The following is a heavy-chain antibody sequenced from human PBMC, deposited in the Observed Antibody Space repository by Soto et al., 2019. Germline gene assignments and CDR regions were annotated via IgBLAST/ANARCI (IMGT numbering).Heavy chain of an antibody. CDR1: GYSFTSYW. D-gene: IGHD4-17*01. Sequence: GESLKISCKGSGYSFTSYWIGWVRQMPGKGLEWMGIIYPGDSDTRYSPSFQGQVTISADKSISTAYLQWSSLKASDTAMYYCARNGDYGHYYYYYYMDVWGKGTTVTVSS. CDR3: ARNGDYGHYYYYYYMDV. V-gene: IGHV5-51*01. CDR2: IYPGDSDT. J-gene: IGHJ6*03.